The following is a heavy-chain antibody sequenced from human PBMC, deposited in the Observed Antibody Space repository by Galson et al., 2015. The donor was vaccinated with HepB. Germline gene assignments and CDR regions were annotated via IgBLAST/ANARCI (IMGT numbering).Heavy chain of an antibody. J-gene: IGHJ4*02. V-gene: IGHV3-11*03. Sequence: SLRLSCAASGFTFSDYYMSWIRQAPGKGLEWVSYISSSSSYTNYADSVKGRFTISRDNAKNSLYLQMNSLRAEDTAVYYCARIRGISGSYGDYWGQGTLVTVSS. CDR2: ISSSSSYT. CDR3: ARIRGISGSYGDY. CDR1: GFTFSDYY. D-gene: IGHD1-26*01.